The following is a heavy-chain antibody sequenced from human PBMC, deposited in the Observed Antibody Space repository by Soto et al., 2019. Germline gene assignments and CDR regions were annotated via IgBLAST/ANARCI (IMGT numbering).Heavy chain of an antibody. CDR1: GGSIRSGNYY. Sequence: QVQLQESGPGLVKPSQTLSLTCTVSGGSIRSGNYYWSWIRQPPGQGLEWIGFISYSGSTYYSTSLNSRVTISVDTSKSQFSLNLSFVTAADTAVYYWATMGTPATGLYFFDYWGQGSLVTVSS. J-gene: IGHJ4*02. CDR2: ISYSGST. CDR3: ATMGTPATGLYFFDY. V-gene: IGHV4-30-4*01. D-gene: IGHD2-15*01.